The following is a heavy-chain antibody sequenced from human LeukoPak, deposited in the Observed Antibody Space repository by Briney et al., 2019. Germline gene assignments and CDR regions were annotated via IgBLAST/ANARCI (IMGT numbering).Heavy chain of an antibody. D-gene: IGHD1-26*01. J-gene: IGHJ4*02. V-gene: IGHV4-59*02. Sequence: PSEALSLTCIVSGDSVSGYYWNWIRQPPGKGLEWIGYTHHSGNTLYNPSLKSRVTTSVDTSKNQFSLKLSSVTAADTAVYYCARVFLVGATNYFDYWGQGTLVTVSS. CDR3: ARVFLVGATNYFDY. CDR1: GDSVSGYY. CDR2: THHSGNT.